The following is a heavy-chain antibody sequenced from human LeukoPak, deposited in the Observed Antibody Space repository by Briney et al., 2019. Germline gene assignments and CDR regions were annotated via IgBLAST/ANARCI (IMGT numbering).Heavy chain of an antibody. V-gene: IGHV4-38-2*02. CDR1: GYSINSGYY. J-gene: IGHJ6*03. Sequence: SETLSLTCTVSGYSINSGYYWGWIRQSPRKGLEWIGRIYHSGSTYYNPSLKSRVTISVGTYKNQFSLKLSPVTAADTAVYYCARRFGRKFGERFYYYHYMDVWGKGTTVTISS. D-gene: IGHD3-10*01. CDR3: ARRFGRKFGERFYYYHYMDV. CDR2: IYHSGST.